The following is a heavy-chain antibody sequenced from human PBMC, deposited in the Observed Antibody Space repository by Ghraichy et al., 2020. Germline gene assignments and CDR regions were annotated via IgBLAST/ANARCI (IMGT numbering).Heavy chain of an antibody. CDR2: ISSSSSYI. J-gene: IGHJ4*02. D-gene: IGHD6-19*01. Sequence: GGSLRLSCAASGFTFSSYSMNWVRQAPGKGLEWVSSISSSSSYIYYADSVKGRFTISRDNAKNSLYLQMNSLRAEDTAVYYCCGIAVAGGPGPFDYWGQGTLVTVSS. CDR1: GFTFSSYS. CDR3: CGIAVAGGPGPFDY. V-gene: IGHV3-21*01.